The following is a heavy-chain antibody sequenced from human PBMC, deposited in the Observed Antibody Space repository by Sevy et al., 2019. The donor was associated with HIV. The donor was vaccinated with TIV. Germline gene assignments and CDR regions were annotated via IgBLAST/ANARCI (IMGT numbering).Heavy chain of an antibody. J-gene: IGHJ6*03. V-gene: IGHV1-3*01. CDR1: GYTFTSYA. D-gene: IGHD1-20*01. Sequence: ASVKVSCKASGYTFTSYAMHWVRQAPGQRLEWMGWINAGNGNTKYSQKFQGRVTITRDTSASTAYMELSSLRSEDTAVYYCARGDNRNDGYYYYYYMDVWGKGTTVTVFS. CDR3: ARGDNRNDGYYYYYYMDV. CDR2: INAGNGNT.